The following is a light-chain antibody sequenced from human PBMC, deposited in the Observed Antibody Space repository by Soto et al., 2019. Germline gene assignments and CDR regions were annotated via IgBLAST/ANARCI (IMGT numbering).Light chain of an antibody. Sequence: EIVLTQSPATLSLSPGERATLSCRASQSVRSNLAWYQQKPGQAPRLLIYDASNRATGIPGRFSGSGSGTDFNLIISNLEPEDFAVYYCQQRSNWPWTLGQGAKVEIK. CDR2: DAS. J-gene: IGKJ1*01. CDR3: QQRSNWPWT. CDR1: QSVRSN. V-gene: IGKV3-11*01.